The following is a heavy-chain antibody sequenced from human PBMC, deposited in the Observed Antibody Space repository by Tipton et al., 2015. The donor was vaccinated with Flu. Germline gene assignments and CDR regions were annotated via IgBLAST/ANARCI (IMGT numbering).Heavy chain of an antibody. Sequence: TLSLTCSVSGDSIGSPYYWGWIRQPPGKGLEWIGNIHKTGYTYYNPSLKSRLTISVDTSKNQFSLRLSSVTAADTAVYYCARRTGDSVRGVIDYWGQGTLVTVSS. D-gene: IGHD3-10*02. CDR3: ARRTGDSVRGVIDY. V-gene: IGHV4-38-2*01. CDR1: GDSIGSPYY. J-gene: IGHJ4*02. CDR2: IHKTGYT.